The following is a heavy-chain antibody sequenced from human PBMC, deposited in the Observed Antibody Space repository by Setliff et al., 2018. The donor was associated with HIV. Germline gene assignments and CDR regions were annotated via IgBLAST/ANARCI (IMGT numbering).Heavy chain of an antibody. CDR3: ARHDGMKAARRYNNDYMDV. CDR2: ISYTGRT. J-gene: IGHJ6*03. Sequence: PSETLSLTCTVSGASISGYYWSWIRQPPGKGLEWIGYISYTGRTNYNPSLKSRVTISVDTSKNQFSLKLSSVTAADTAVYYCARHDGMKAARRYNNDYMDVWGKGTTVTVSS. V-gene: IGHV4-59*08. CDR1: GASISGYY. D-gene: IGHD6-6*01.